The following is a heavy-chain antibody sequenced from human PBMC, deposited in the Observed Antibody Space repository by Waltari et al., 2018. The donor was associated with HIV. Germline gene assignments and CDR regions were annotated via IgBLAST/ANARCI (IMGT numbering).Heavy chain of an antibody. D-gene: IGHD5-18*01. CDR3: AKGGTSGYTFGFGR. J-gene: IGHJ1*01. Sequence: EVQLVESGGGLVQPGGSLRLSCAASGFTFSSYWMHWVRQAPGKGRVWCSRINSDGMSTSHAGSVKGRFTISRDNDRNTLYLQMNSLGAEDTAMYYCAKGGTSGYTFGFGRWGQGTLVTVSS. CDR2: INSDGMST. V-gene: IGHV3-74*01. CDR1: GFTFSSYW.